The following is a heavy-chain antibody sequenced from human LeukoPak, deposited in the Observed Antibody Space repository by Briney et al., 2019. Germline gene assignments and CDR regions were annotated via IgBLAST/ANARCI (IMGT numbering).Heavy chain of an antibody. Sequence: ASVEVSCKASGYTFTGYYMHWVRQAPGQGLEWMGWINPNSGGTNYAQKFQGRVTMTRDTSISTAYMELTRLRSDDTAVYFCARQQGTYSGYDGGFDYWGQGTLVTVSS. J-gene: IGHJ4*02. D-gene: IGHD5-12*01. CDR2: INPNSGGT. CDR1: GYTFTGYY. CDR3: ARQQGTYSGYDGGFDY. V-gene: IGHV1-2*02.